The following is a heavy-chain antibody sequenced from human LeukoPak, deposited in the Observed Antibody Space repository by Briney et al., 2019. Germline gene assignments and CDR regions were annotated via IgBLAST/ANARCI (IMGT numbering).Heavy chain of an antibody. CDR3: VRETYSGSYFLGAFDV. D-gene: IGHD1-26*01. J-gene: IGHJ3*01. Sequence: GGSLRLSCAASGFIISGHFMDWVRQAPGGGLEWVGRTRNKANSYTIEYAASVKGRFTVSRDDSKNSFYLQMNSLKTEDTAVYYCVRETYSGSYFLGAFDVWGQGTMVTVSS. CDR1: GFIISGHF. V-gene: IGHV3-72*01. CDR2: TRNKANSYTI.